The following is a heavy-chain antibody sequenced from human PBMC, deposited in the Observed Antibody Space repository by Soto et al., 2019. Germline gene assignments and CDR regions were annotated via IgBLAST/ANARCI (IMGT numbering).Heavy chain of an antibody. J-gene: IGHJ5*02. D-gene: IGHD3-3*01. Sequence: LRLSCVASGFTFSNAWMSWVRQAPGKGLEWVGRIKSKTDGGTTDYAAPVKGRFTISRDDSKNTLYLQMNSLKTEDTAVYYCTTDRHYDFWSGYYTLGPNWFDPWGQGTLVTVSS. CDR3: TTDRHYDFWSGYYTLGPNWFDP. V-gene: IGHV3-15*01. CDR1: GFTFSNAW. CDR2: IKSKTDGGTT.